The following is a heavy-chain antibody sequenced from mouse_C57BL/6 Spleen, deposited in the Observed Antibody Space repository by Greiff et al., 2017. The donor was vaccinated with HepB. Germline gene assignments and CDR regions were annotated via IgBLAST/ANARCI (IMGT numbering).Heavy chain of an antibody. CDR3: ASRVPGTSWFAY. Sequence: EVQLQQSGPELVKPGASVKISCKASGYTFTDYYMNWVKQSHGKSLEWIGDINPNNGGTSYNQKFKGKATLTVDKSSSTAYMELRSLTSEDSAVYYCASRVPGTSWFAYWGQGTLVTVSA. V-gene: IGHV1-26*01. CDR2: INPNNGGT. J-gene: IGHJ3*01. D-gene: IGHD3-3*01. CDR1: GYTFTDYY.